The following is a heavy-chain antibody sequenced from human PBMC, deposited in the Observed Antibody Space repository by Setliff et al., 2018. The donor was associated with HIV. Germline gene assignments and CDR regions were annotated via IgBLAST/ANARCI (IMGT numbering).Heavy chain of an antibody. CDR1: GGSMNENH. J-gene: IGHJ3*01. CDR2: IHTSEST. CDR3: ARTGYAFDL. Sequence: SETLSLTCTVSGGSMNENHWGWVRQSPGKGLEWMAYIHTSESTYFNPSFASRVTISIDSSENQFSLKSRSLTAADTAVYFCARTGYAFDLWGHGTLVTVSS. V-gene: IGHV4-4*08.